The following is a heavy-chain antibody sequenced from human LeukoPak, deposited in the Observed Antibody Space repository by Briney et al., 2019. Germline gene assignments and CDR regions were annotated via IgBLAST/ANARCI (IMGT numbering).Heavy chain of an antibody. CDR2: IYPGDSDT. CDR1: GYIFDKYW. J-gene: IGHJ4*02. CDR3: ARQRSGSYFPDLYDY. Sequence: HGESLKISCQASGYIFDKYWIGWVRQMPGKGLEWMGIIYPGDSDTRYSPSFQGQVTISADKSISTAYLQWSSLKASDTAMYYCARQRSGSYFPDLYDYWGQGTLVTVS. D-gene: IGHD1-26*01. V-gene: IGHV5-51*01.